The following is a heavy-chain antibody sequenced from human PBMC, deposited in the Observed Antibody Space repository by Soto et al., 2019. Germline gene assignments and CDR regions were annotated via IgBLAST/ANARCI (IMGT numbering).Heavy chain of an antibody. V-gene: IGHV1-18*01. CDR1: GYTFITFG. CDR2: ITPCNGKT. J-gene: IGHJ4*02. CDR3: ARDTSHYFDH. D-gene: IGHD2-2*01. Sequence: QVHLVQSGAEVKKPGASVKVSCKASGYTFITFGISWVRQAPGQGLEWMGWITPCNGKTNYAQKVQDRVTMTTDTSTGTAYMELRSLRSDDSAVYYCARDTSHYFDHWGQGALVTVSS.